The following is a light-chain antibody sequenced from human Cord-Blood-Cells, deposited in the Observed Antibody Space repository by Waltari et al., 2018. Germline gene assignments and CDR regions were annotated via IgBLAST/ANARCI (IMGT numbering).Light chain of an antibody. CDR1: QSISSY. J-gene: IGKJ4*01. Sequence: PQSPSSLSATVGHRVTITCRASQSISSYLNWYQQKPGKAPKLLIYAASSLQSGVPSRFSGSGSGTDFTLTISSLQPEDFATYYCQQSYSTLTFGGGTKVEIK. CDR2: AAS. V-gene: IGKV1-39*01. CDR3: QQSYSTLT.